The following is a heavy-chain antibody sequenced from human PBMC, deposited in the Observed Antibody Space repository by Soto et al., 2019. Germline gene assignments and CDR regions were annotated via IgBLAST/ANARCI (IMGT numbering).Heavy chain of an antibody. CDR2: ISGSGGST. J-gene: IGHJ6*02. V-gene: IGHV3-23*01. CDR1: GFTFSSYA. D-gene: IGHD3-10*01. Sequence: HPGGSLRLSCAASGFTFSSYAMSWVRQAPGKGLEWVSAISGSGGSTYYADSVKGRFTISRDNSKNTLYLQMNSLRAEDTAVYYCAKDHYGSGSYFTYYYGMDVWGQGTTVTVSS. CDR3: AKDHYGSGSYFTYYYGMDV.